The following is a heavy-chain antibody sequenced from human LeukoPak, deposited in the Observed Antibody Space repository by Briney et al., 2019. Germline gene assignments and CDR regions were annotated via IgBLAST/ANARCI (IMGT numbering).Heavy chain of an antibody. Sequence: ASVKVSCKASGYTFTTYYMHCVRQAPGQGLEWMGIINPSGGSTSYAQKFQGRVTMTRDTSTSTVYMELSSLRSEDTAVYYCAREACSGGSRYSVLDAFVIWRQGTMVTVSS. V-gene: IGHV1-46*01. D-gene: IGHD2-15*01. CDR3: AREACSGGSRYSVLDAFVI. CDR2: INPSGGST. J-gene: IGHJ3*02. CDR1: GYTFTTYY.